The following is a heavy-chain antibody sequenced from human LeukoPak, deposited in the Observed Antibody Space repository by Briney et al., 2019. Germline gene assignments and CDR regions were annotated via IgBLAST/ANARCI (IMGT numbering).Heavy chain of an antibody. Sequence: PGGSLRLSCATSGFNFPTSWMLWVRQAPGKGLVWVSRINGDGSTRNYAASVKGRFTISRDNAENTVYLQMNSLRAEDTAVYYCARNSEMNFDYWGQGTLVTVS. CDR2: INGDGSTR. CDR1: GFNFPTSW. CDR3: ARNSEMNFDY. D-gene: IGHD2/OR15-2a*01. J-gene: IGHJ4*02. V-gene: IGHV3-74*01.